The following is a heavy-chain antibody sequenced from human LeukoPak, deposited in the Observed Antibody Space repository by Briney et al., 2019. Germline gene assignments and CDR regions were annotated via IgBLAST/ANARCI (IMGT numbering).Heavy chain of an antibody. J-gene: IGHJ4*02. CDR1: GFSVSSNA. D-gene: IGHD1-26*01. V-gene: IGHV3-23*01. CDR2: MSAAGGST. CDR3: ASGSHCDF. Sequence: GGSLRLSCAASGFSVSSNAMSWVRQAPGKAPDWVSGMSAAGGSTYYADSVKGRFTISRDNTRNSLDLQMSSLRAEDTAVYYCASGSHCDFWGQGTLVTVSS.